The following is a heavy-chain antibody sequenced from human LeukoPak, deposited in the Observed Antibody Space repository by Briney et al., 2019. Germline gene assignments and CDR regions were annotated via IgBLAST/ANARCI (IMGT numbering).Heavy chain of an antibody. CDR3: ARHPSVYVAAAGYYFDY. V-gene: IGHV4-59*08. D-gene: IGHD6-13*01. CDR2: IYYSGST. J-gene: IGHJ4*02. Sequence: SETLSLTCTVSGGSISSYYWSWIRQPPGKGLEWIGYIYYSGSTNYNPSLKSRVTISVDTSKNQFSLKLSSVTAADTAVYYCARHPSVYVAAAGYYFDYWGQGTLVTVSS. CDR1: GGSISSYY.